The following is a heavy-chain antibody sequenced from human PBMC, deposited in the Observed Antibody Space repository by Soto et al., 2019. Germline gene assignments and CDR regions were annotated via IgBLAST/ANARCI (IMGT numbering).Heavy chain of an antibody. CDR2: IYYSGST. CDR3: ARSITMVRGFSGYNWYDP. J-gene: IGHJ5*02. D-gene: IGHD3-10*01. CDR1: GGSISSGDYY. Sequence: SETLSLTCTVSGGSISSGDYYWSWIRQPPGKGLEWIGYIYYSGSTYYNPSLKSRVTISVDTSKNQFSLKLSSVTAADTAVYYCARSITMVRGFSGYNWYDPRGQGTLVTVSS. V-gene: IGHV4-30-4*01.